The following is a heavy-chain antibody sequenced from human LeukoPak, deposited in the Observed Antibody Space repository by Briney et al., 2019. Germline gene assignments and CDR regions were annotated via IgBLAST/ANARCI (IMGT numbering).Heavy chain of an antibody. CDR1: GYTFTSYA. D-gene: IGHD6-13*01. J-gene: IGHJ6*03. CDR2: INTNTGNS. CDR3: AREEGVSSWYSGFRSYYYYYYMDV. V-gene: IGHV7-4-1*02. Sequence: ASVKVSCKASGYTFTSYAMNWVRQAPGQGLEWMGWINTNTGNSTYAQGFTGRFVFSLDTSVSTAYLQISSLKAEDTAVYYCAREEGVSSWYSGFRSYYYYYYMDVWGKGTTVTVSS.